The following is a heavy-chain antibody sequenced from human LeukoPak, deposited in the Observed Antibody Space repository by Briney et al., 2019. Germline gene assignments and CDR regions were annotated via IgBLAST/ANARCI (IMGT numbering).Heavy chain of an antibody. CDR1: GGTFSSYA. J-gene: IGHJ2*01. CDR2: IIPILGIA. D-gene: IGHD6-19*01. CDR3: AREPSDIAVAGTAGWYFDL. Sequence: VASVKVSCKASGGTFSSYAISWVRQAPGQGLEWMGRIIPILGIANYAQKFQGRVTITADKSTSTAYMELSSLRSEDTAVYYCAREPSDIAVAGTAGWYFDLWGRGTLVTVFS. V-gene: IGHV1-69*04.